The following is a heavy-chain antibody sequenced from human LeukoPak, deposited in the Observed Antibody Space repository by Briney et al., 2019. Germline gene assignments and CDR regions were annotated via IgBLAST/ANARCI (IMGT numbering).Heavy chain of an antibody. V-gene: IGHV4-31*03. J-gene: IGHJ4*02. Sequence: SETLSLTCTVSADSLSSGGHYWAWIRQLPGKGLESIGCIHHSGSSRHNPALKDRVAISVDASRKQFALRLSSVTAADTPIYYCARGGNRFGGFYFDYWGQGTQVIVSS. CDR3: ARGGNRFGGFYFDY. CDR2: IHHSGSS. D-gene: IGHD3-10*01. CDR1: ADSLSSGGHY.